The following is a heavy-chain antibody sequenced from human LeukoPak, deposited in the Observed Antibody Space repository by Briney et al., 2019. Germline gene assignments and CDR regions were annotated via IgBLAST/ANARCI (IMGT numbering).Heavy chain of an antibody. Sequence: GGSLRLSCAASGFTFSDHSVDWVRQAPGKGLEWVGRSRSKAYSYTTEYAASVKGRFAISRDDSKNSLYPQMNSLKTEDTAMYYCTRVITGTPRGAFDIWGQGTMVTVSS. J-gene: IGHJ3*02. CDR3: TRVITGTPRGAFDI. CDR1: GFTFSDHS. CDR2: SRSKAYSYTT. V-gene: IGHV3-72*01. D-gene: IGHD1-20*01.